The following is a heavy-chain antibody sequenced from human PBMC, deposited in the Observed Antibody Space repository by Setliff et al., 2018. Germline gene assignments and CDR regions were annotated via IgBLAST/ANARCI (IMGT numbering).Heavy chain of an antibody. J-gene: IGHJ4*02. Sequence: SETLSLTCTVSGASITNINYYWGLIRQPPGKGLEWIGSIFYSGRTFYNPSLKSRVTISIDTSKDQFSLKLISMTAADTAVYYCARGRNIAAPLLDSWGQGTLVTVSS. CDR3: ARGRNIAAPLLDS. D-gene: IGHD2-15*01. CDR2: IFYSGRT. V-gene: IGHV4-39*07. CDR1: GASITNINYY.